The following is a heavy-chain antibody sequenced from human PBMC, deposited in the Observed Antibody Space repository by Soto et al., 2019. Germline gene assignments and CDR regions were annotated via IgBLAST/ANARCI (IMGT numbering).Heavy chain of an antibody. V-gene: IGHV4-4*07. J-gene: IGHJ5*02. D-gene: IGHD1-1*01. Sequence: PSETLSLTYTVSGASISGFYWSWIRKPAGKGLEWIGRIYATGTTDYNPSLKSRVMMSVDTSKKQFSLKLRSVTAADTAVYYCVRDGTKTLRDWFDPWGQGISVTVSS. CDR2: IYATGTT. CDR1: GASISGFY. CDR3: VRDGTKTLRDWFDP.